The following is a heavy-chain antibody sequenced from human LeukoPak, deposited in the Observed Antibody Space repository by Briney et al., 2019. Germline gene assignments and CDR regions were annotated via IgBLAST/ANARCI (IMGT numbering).Heavy chain of an antibody. CDR3: ATVLYVWGSYRSNWFDP. CDR2: FDPEDGET. J-gene: IGHJ5*02. Sequence: ASVKVSCKVSGHTLTELSMPWVRQAPGKGLEWMGGFDPEDGETIYAQKFQGRVTMTEDTSTDTAYMELSSLRSEDTAVYYCATVLYVWGSYRSNWFDPWGQGTLVTVSS. V-gene: IGHV1-24*01. CDR1: GHTLTELS. D-gene: IGHD3-16*02.